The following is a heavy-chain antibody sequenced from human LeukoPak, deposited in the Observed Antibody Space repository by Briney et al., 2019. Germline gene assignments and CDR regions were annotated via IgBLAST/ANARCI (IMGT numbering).Heavy chain of an antibody. CDR2: INHRGST. Sequence: SETLSLTCAVYGGSFSGYYWSWIRQPPGKGLEWIGEINHRGSTNDNPSLKSRVTISVDTSKNQFSLKLSSVTAADTAVYYCAGGSGYYSTPTYFDYWGQGTLVTVSS. D-gene: IGHD3-22*01. CDR3: AGGSGYYSTPTYFDY. CDR1: GGSFSGYY. J-gene: IGHJ4*02. V-gene: IGHV4-34*01.